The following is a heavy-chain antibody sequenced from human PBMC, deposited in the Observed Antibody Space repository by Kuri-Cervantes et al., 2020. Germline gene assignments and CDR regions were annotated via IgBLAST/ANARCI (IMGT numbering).Heavy chain of an antibody. CDR1: GYTFTSYY. V-gene: IGHV1-8*01. Sequence: ASVKVSCKASGYTFTSYYINWVRQATGQGLEWMGWMNPNSGNTGYAQKFQGRVTMTRNTSISTAYMELSSLRSEDTAVYYCARGGYSSGWSHFDYWGQGTLVTVSS. D-gene: IGHD6-19*01. CDR3: ARGGYSSGWSHFDY. CDR2: MNPNSGNT. J-gene: IGHJ4*02.